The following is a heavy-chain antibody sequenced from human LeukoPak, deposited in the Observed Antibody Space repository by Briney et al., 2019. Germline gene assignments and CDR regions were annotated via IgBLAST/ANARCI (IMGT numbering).Heavy chain of an antibody. Sequence: WASVKVSCKASGYTFTNYGISWVRQAPGQGLEWMGWISAYNGITNYAQKLQGRVTMTTDTSTSTAYMELRSLRSDDTAVYYCARGGGGYLLGLSAGQLWGIDYWGQGTLVTVSS. D-gene: IGHD3-16*01. J-gene: IGHJ4*02. CDR3: ARGGGGYLLGLSAGQLWGIDY. V-gene: IGHV1-18*01. CDR1: GYTFTNYG. CDR2: ISAYNGIT.